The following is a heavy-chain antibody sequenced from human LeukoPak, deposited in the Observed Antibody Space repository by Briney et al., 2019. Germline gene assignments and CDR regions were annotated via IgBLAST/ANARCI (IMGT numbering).Heavy chain of an antibody. CDR2: IKQGGSEI. V-gene: IGHV3-7*01. CDR1: GFTFSRFW. CDR3: ARDRESESDSEGDY. Sequence: GGSLRLSCSASGFTFSRFWMSWVRQAPGKGLEYVALIKQGGSEIYHMDSVKGRFTISRDDATNSLYLQMNSLRVEDTALYYCARDRESESDSEGDYWGQGALVTVSS. D-gene: IGHD4-11*01. J-gene: IGHJ4*02.